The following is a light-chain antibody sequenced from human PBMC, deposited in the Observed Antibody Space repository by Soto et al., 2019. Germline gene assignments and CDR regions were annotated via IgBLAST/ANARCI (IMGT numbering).Light chain of an antibody. CDR2: GAS. CDR1: QSVSSSF. J-gene: IGKJ5*01. Sequence: EIVLTQSPGPLSLSPGERSTLSCMASQSVSSSFFAWYQQKPGQAPRLLIYGASTRATGIPDRFSGSGSGTDFTLSISRLDPEDFTVYYCQLYGSATRVTFGQGTRLEI. V-gene: IGKV3-20*01. CDR3: QLYGSATRVT.